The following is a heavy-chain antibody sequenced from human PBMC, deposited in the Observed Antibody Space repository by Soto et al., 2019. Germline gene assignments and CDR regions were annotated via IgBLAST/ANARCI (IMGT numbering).Heavy chain of an antibody. D-gene: IGHD6-19*01. V-gene: IGHV1-69*01. CDR3: AGGRIVVAGSSAYYSMDV. Sequence: QVHLLLQSGAEVKKPGSSVKVACKASGGNPSNSAISWVRQAPGQGLEWMGGIIPVFGIISHAQNFQGRVTITAAESTSTAYMELSSLRSEDTAVYFCAGGRIVVAGSSAYYSMDVWGQGPTVTVSS. CDR2: IIPVFGII. CDR1: GGNPSNSA. J-gene: IGHJ6*02.